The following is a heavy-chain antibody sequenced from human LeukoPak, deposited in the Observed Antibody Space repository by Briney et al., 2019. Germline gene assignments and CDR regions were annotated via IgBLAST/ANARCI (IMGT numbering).Heavy chain of an antibody. J-gene: IGHJ4*02. CDR1: GGSISSSSYY. CDR3: ARAPKWIDFWSGLSASYFDY. CDR2: IYYSGST. D-gene: IGHD3-3*01. V-gene: IGHV4-39*01. Sequence: PSETLSLTCTVSGGSISSSSYYWGWIRQPPGKGPEWIGSIYYSGSTYYNPSLKSRVTISVDTSKNQFSLKLSSVTAADTAVYYCARAPKWIDFWSGLSASYFDYWGQGTLVTVSS.